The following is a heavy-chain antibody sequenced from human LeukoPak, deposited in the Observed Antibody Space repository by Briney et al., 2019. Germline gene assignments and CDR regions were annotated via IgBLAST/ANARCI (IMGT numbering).Heavy chain of an antibody. J-gene: IGHJ4*02. D-gene: IGHD3-3*01. CDR3: AEDRLDYDFWSGYWHY. Sequence: AGGSLRLSCAASGFTFSSYGMTWVRQAPRKGLDWVSGLSSSGTKTYYADSVKGRFTISRYNSKNTLYLQMNSLRADDTAVYYCAEDRLDYDFWSGYWHYWGQGTLVTVSS. CDR1: GFTFSSYG. CDR2: LSSSGTKT. V-gene: IGHV3-23*01.